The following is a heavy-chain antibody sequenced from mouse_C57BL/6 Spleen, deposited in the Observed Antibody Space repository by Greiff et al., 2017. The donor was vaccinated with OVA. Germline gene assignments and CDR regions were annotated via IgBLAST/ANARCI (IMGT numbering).Heavy chain of an antibody. Sequence: QVQLQQPGAELVRPGSSVKLSCKASGYTFTSYWMDWVKQRPGQGLEWIGNIYPSDSETHYNQKFKDKATLTVDTSSSTAYMQLSSLTSEDSAVYYCARELWLPYYAMDYWGQGTSVTVSS. CDR2: IYPSDSET. CDR3: ARELWLPYYAMDY. J-gene: IGHJ4*01. V-gene: IGHV1-61*01. D-gene: IGHD2-2*01. CDR1: GYTFTSYW.